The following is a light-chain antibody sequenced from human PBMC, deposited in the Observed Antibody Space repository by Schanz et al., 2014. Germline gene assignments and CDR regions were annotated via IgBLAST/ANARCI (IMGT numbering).Light chain of an antibody. CDR2: DAS. CDR3: QQRRSWPQT. J-gene: IGKJ1*01. Sequence: EIVLTQSPGTLSLSPGERATLSCRASQSVSSSYLAWYQQKPGQAPRLLIYDASNRATGIPARFSGSGSGPYFTLTISSLEPEDFAVYYCQQRRSWPQTFGQGTKVEIK. V-gene: IGKV3D-20*02. CDR1: QSVSSSY.